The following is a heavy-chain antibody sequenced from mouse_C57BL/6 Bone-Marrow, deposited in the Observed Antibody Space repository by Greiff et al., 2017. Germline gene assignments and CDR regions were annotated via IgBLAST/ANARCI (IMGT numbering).Heavy chain of an antibody. CDR3: AREGIRGNYYAMDY. Sequence: DVMLVESGGGLVKPGGSLKLSCAASGFTFSSYAMSWVRQTPEKRLEWVATISDGGSYTYYPDNVKGRFTISRDNAKNNLYLQMSHLKSEDTAMYYCAREGIRGNYYAMDYWGQGTSVTVSS. D-gene: IGHD1-3*01. J-gene: IGHJ4*01. V-gene: IGHV5-4*01. CDR1: GFTFSSYA. CDR2: ISDGGSYT.